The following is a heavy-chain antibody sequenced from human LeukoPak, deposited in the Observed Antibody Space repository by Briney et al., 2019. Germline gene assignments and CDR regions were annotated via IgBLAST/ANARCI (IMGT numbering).Heavy chain of an antibody. Sequence: ASVKVSCKASGYTFTSYGISWVRQAPGQGLEWMGGIIPIFGTANYAQKFQGRVTITTDESTSTAYMELSSLRSEDTAVYYCARSGIVGAIDYWGQGTLVTVSS. CDR2: IIPIFGTA. CDR1: GYTFTSYG. CDR3: ARSGIVGAIDY. V-gene: IGHV1-69*05. J-gene: IGHJ4*02. D-gene: IGHD1-26*01.